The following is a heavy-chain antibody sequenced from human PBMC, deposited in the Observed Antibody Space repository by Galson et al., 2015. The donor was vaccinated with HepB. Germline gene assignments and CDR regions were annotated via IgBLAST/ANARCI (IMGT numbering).Heavy chain of an antibody. CDR1: AYNFAHYW. CDR3: ASSLATTLYFDY. CDR2: IFPDDSDT. J-gene: IGHJ4*01. Sequence: QSGAEVKKPGESLKISCKCSAYNFAHYWIGWVRQMPGKGLEWMGIIFPDDSDTRYSPSFRGQVTISADKSINTAYLQWSRLQASGTAIYYCASSLATTLYFDYWGQGTLVTVSS. V-gene: IGHV5-51*01. D-gene: IGHD1-1*01.